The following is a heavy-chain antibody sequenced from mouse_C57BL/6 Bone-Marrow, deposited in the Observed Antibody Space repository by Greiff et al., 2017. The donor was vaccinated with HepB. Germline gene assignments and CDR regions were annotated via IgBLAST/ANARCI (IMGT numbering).Heavy chain of an antibody. V-gene: IGHV1-50*01. CDR3: ARPVYYGNSWFAY. D-gene: IGHD2-1*01. CDR1: GYTFTSYW. J-gene: IGHJ3*01. CDR2: IDPSDSYT. Sequence: VKLMESGAELVKPGASVKLSCKASGYTFTSYWMQWVKQRTGQGLEWIGAIDPSDSYTNYNQKFKGKATLTVDTSSSTAYMQLSSLTSEASAVYYCARPVYYGNSWFAYWGQGTLVTVSA.